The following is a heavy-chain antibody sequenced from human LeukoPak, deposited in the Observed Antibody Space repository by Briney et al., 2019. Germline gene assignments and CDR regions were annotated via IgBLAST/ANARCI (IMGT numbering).Heavy chain of an antibody. CDR2: ISGTATYT. J-gene: IGHJ6*02. V-gene: IGHV3-21*01. D-gene: IGHD6-13*01. CDR1: GFTFSTYS. Sequence: GGSLRLSCAASGFTFSTYSMNWVRQAPGRGLEWVSSISGTATYTHYADSAKGRFTISRDNAKNSLYLQMDSLRAEDTAVYYCARVIISRWSLYFGMEVWGQGTTVTVS. CDR3: ARVIISRWSLYFGMEV.